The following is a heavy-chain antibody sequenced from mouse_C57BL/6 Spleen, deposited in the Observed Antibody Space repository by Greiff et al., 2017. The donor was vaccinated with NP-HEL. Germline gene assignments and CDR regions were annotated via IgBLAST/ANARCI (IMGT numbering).Heavy chain of an antibody. D-gene: IGHD2-5*01. CDR3: TRTYSNSYYYAMDY. Sequence: EVKLVESGEGLVKPGGSLKLSCAASGFTFSSYAMSWVRQTPEKRLEWVAYISSGGDYIYYADTVKGRFTISRDNARNTLYLQMSSLKSEDTAMYYCTRTYSNSYYYAMDYWGQGTSVTVSS. V-gene: IGHV5-9-1*02. J-gene: IGHJ4*01. CDR1: GFTFSSYA. CDR2: ISSGGDYI.